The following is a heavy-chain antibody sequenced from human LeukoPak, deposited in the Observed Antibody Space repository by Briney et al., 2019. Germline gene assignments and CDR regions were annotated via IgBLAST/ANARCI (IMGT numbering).Heavy chain of an antibody. CDR1: RFIFYEYA. V-gene: IGHV3-9*01. Sequence: GGSLRLSCAASRFIFYEYAMHWVRQAPGKGREGVAGVSWNNGSIGYADSLQGRFTISRDNAKNSLFLQMTSLRTEDTAVYYCTKDVFDFGGYFDLWGRGTLVTVSS. CDR3: TKDVFDFGGYFDL. CDR2: VSWNNGSI. D-gene: IGHD3-16*01. J-gene: IGHJ2*01.